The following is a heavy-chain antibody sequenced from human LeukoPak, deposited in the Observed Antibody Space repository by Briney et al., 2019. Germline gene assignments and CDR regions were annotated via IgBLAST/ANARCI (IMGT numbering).Heavy chain of an antibody. CDR2: ISGSGGST. Sequence: GGSLRLSCAASGFTFSSYAMSWVRQAPGKGLEWVSAISGSGGSTYYADSVKGRFTISRDNSKNTLYLQMNSLRAEDTAVYYCAKDRGPVLRYFDWLLSPLGYWGQGTLVTVSS. CDR1: GFTFSSYA. D-gene: IGHD3-9*01. CDR3: AKDRGPVLRYFDWLLSPLGY. V-gene: IGHV3-23*01. J-gene: IGHJ4*02.